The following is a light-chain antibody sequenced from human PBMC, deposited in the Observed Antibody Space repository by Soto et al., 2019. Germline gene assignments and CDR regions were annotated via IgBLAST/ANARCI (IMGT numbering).Light chain of an antibody. V-gene: IGKV1-33*01. CDR3: QQYDNPSIT. J-gene: IGKJ5*01. CDR1: QDISNY. CDR2: DAS. Sequence: DIQMTQSPSSLSASVGDRVTITCQASQDISNYLNWYQQKPGKAPKLLIYDASNLETGVPSRFSGSGSGTDVTFTISSLQPEDIATYYCQQYDNPSITFGQGTRLEIK.